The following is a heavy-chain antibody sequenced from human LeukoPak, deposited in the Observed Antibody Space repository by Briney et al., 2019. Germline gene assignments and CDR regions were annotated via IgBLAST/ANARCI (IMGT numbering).Heavy chain of an antibody. CDR3: ARAFYDSGNHRPDY. Sequence: GGSLRLSCAASGFTFSDHYMDWVRQAPGKGLEWVGRITKKADSYTTVYAASVKGRFTISRDDSKNSLYLQMNSLKTEDTAVYYCARAFYDSGNHRPDYWGQGTLVTVSS. CDR2: ITKKADSYTT. D-gene: IGHD3-10*01. V-gene: IGHV3-72*01. J-gene: IGHJ4*02. CDR1: GFTFSDHY.